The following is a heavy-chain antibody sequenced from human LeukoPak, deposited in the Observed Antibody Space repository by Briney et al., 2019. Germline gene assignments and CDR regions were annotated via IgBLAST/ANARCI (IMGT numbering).Heavy chain of an antibody. J-gene: IGHJ4*02. CDR2: IYHSGST. Sequence: SETLSLTCTVSGYSISSGYYWGWIRQPPGKGLEWIGSIYHSGSTYYNPSLKSRVTISVDKSKNQFSLKLSSVTAADTAVYYCARAAGIAAAGTFDYWGQGTLVTVSS. CDR3: ARAAGIAAAGTFDY. CDR1: GYSISSGYY. V-gene: IGHV4-38-2*02. D-gene: IGHD6-13*01.